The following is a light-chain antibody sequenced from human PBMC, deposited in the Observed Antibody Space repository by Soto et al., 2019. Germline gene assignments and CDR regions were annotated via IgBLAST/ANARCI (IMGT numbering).Light chain of an antibody. V-gene: IGKV3-15*01. CDR2: AAS. J-gene: IGKJ5*01. Sequence: EIVLTQSPGTLSLSPWERATLFCRASQGISTLLAWYQQKPGQAPRLLIYAASTRAAGIPARFSGSGSGTDFALTISSLQSEDFAIYYCQQYYDWPITFGQGTRLEIK. CDR3: QQYYDWPIT. CDR1: QGISTL.